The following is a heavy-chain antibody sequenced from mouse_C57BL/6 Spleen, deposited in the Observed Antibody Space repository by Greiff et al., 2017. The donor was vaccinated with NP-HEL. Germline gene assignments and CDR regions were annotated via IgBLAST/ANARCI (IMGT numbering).Heavy chain of an antibody. J-gene: IGHJ3*01. CDR1: GFTFSSYA. V-gene: IGHV5-9-1*02. CDR3: TRMGNDGYSFAY. D-gene: IGHD2-3*01. Sequence: EVQLVESGEGLVKPGGSLKLSCAASGFTFSSYAMSWVRQTPEKRLEWVAYISSGGDYIYYADTVKGRFTISRYNARNTLYLQMSSLKSEDTAMYYWTRMGNDGYSFAYWVQGTLVTVSA. CDR2: ISSGGDYI.